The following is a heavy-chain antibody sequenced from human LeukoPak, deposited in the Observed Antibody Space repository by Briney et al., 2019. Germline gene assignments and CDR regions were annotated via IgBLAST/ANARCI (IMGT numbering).Heavy chain of an antibody. CDR2: IYYSGST. CDR3: ARARSAAGNFDY. D-gene: IGHD6-13*01. Sequence: SETLSLTCTVSGGSISSGGYYWSWLRQHPGKGLEWIGYIYYSGSTHYNPSLKSRVTISADTSKNQFSLKLSSVTAADTAVYYCARARSAAGNFDYWGQGTLVTVSS. CDR1: GGSISSGGYY. V-gene: IGHV4-31*03. J-gene: IGHJ4*02.